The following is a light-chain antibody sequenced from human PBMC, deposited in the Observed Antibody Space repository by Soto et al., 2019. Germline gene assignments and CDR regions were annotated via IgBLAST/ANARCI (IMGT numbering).Light chain of an antibody. CDR2: FAS. V-gene: IGKV1-39*01. Sequence: IQMTQSPTSLSASVGDRFTITCRASQSVSNYLNWYQQKVGKAPQLLIYFASTLQKGVPSRFSGSGSGTDFTLTISSLQPEDFATYFCQQSYTNHLTFGGGTKVDIK. CDR3: QQSYTNHLT. J-gene: IGKJ4*01. CDR1: QSVSNY.